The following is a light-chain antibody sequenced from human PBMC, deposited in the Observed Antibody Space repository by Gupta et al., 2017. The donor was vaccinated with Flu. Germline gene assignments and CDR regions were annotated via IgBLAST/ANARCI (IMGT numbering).Light chain of an antibody. V-gene: IGLV1-51*01. CDR3: ATWDAGLRGV. Sequence: GTSSDNGNHDVAWYKHVPGTAPRLLIYYKHKSPSGIPDRGSAAKSGTSATLSISGLQTGDEADDYCATWDAGLRGVFGGGTRLTVL. CDR2: YKH. CDR1: SSDNGNHD. J-gene: IGLJ2*01.